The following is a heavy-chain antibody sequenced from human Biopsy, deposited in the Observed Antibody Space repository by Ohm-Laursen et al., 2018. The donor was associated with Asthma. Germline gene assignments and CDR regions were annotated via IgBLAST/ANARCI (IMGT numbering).Heavy chain of an antibody. CDR2: ISSSSSYI. J-gene: IGHJ6*02. CDR1: GSTFSSYS. CDR3: AREGGADYYYYGMDV. D-gene: IGHD3-16*01. Sequence: LSLTCAASGSTFSSYSMNWVRQAPGKGLEWVSSISSSSSYIYYADSVKGRFTISRDNAKNSLYLQMNSLRAEDTAVYYCAREGGADYYYYGMDVWGQGTTVTVSS. V-gene: IGHV3-21*01.